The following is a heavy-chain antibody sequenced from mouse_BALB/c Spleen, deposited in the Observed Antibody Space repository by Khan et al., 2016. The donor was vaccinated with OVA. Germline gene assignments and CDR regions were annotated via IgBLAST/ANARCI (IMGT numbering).Heavy chain of an antibody. D-gene: IGHD2-14*01. CDR3: ARSGYDYFAY. J-gene: IGHJ3*01. Sequence: QVQLQQPGAELVRPGSSVKISCKASGYAFSNYWMNWVKQRPGQGLEWIGQIYPGDGDPNYNGKFKGKATLTADKSSSTAYMQLSSLTSEDSAVYFCARSGYDYFAYWGQGTLVTVSA. CDR1: GYAFSNYW. V-gene: IGHV1-80*01. CDR2: IYPGDGDP.